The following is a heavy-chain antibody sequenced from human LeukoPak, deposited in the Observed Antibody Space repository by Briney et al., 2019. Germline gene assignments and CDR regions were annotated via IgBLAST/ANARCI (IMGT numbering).Heavy chain of an antibody. CDR1: GGTFSTYA. CDR2: IIPIFDTP. V-gene: IGHV1-69*06. CDR3: ARGFSGPATPYFDY. J-gene: IGHJ4*02. Sequence: ASVKVSCKASGGTFSTYAINWVRQAPGQGLEWMGGIIPIFDTPNYAQKFQGRVTITADKSTSTAYMELSSLRSEDTAVYFCARGFSGPATPYFDYWGQGTLVTVSS. D-gene: IGHD2-15*01.